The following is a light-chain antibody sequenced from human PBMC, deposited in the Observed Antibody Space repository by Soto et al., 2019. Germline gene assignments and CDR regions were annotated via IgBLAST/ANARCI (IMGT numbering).Light chain of an antibody. CDR1: QSVSSRN. CDR2: GAF. Sequence: EIVLTQSPGTLSLFPGERATLSCRASQSVSSRNLAWYRQKPGQAPSLLIYGAFNRATGIPDRFSGSGSAPDFTLTISRLEPAEFALYYCLVYGDSPPAYTFGQGTKLDIK. J-gene: IGKJ2*01. V-gene: IGKV3-20*01. CDR3: LVYGDSPPAYT.